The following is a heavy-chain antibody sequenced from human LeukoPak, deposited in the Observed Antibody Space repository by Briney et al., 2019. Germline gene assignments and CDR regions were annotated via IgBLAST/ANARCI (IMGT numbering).Heavy chain of an antibody. Sequence: GGSLRLSCAASGFTFSSYEMNWVRQAPGKGLEWVSHISTSGSTIYYANSVKGRFTISRDNAKNSLYLQMNSLRAEDTALYYCARDATTATGWVYMDVWGKGTTVTISS. V-gene: IGHV3-48*03. CDR3: ARDATTATGWVYMDV. CDR2: ISTSGSTI. D-gene: IGHD6-13*01. CDR1: GFTFSSYE. J-gene: IGHJ6*03.